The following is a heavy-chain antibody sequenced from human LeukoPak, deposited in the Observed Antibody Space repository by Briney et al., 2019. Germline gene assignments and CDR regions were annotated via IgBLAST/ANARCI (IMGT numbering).Heavy chain of an antibody. CDR1: GYTFTNYW. D-gene: IGHD2-2*01. J-gene: IGHJ4*02. Sequence: GGSLRLSCEGSGYTFTNYWIAWVRQMPGKGLEWMGIIYPGDSDTRYSPSFQGLVTSSADKSTSTAYLQWSSLKASDTSIYYCARQYCTSTTCYHREFDFWGQGTLVTVSS. CDR3: ARQYCTSTTCYHREFDF. CDR2: IYPGDSDT. V-gene: IGHV5-51*01.